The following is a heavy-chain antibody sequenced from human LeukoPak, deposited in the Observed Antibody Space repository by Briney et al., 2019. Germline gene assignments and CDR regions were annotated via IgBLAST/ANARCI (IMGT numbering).Heavy chain of an antibody. CDR2: IYYSGST. V-gene: IGHV4-59*01. D-gene: IGHD5-24*01. J-gene: IGHJ4*02. CDR1: GGSIRSYF. Sequence: SETLSLTCTVSGGSIRSYFWSWIRQPPGKGLEWIGYIYYSGSTNYNPSLNSRVTMSLHMSKNQFSLKLSFVTAADTAVYYCARGTGYNRVDYWGQGTLVTVSS. CDR3: ARGTGYNRVDY.